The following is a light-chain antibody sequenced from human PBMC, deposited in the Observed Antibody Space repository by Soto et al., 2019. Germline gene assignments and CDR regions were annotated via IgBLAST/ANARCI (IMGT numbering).Light chain of an antibody. CDR2: NDN. CDR3: ASWDDSLNGGV. J-gene: IGLJ3*02. CDR1: GSNIGSNT. Sequence: QSVLTQPPSASGTPGQRVTISCSGGGSNIGSNTVTWYQHLPGTAPKLLIYNDNQRPSGVPDRLSASNSGTSASLALIGVQSEDEANYYCASWDDSLNGGVFGGGTQLTVL. V-gene: IGLV1-44*01.